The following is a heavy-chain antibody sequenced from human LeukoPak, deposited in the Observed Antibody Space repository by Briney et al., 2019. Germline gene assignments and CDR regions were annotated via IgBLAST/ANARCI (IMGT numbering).Heavy chain of an antibody. CDR3: AKDLVGAAAAYCFDY. CDR1: GFTFSSYG. D-gene: IGHD6-13*01. Sequence: GGSLRLSCAASGFTFSSYGMHWVRQAPGKGLEWVAFIRYDGSNKYYADSVKGRFTISRDNSKNTLYLQMNSLRAEDTAVYYCAKDLVGAAAAYCFDYWGQGTLVTVSS. J-gene: IGHJ4*02. V-gene: IGHV3-30*02. CDR2: IRYDGSNK.